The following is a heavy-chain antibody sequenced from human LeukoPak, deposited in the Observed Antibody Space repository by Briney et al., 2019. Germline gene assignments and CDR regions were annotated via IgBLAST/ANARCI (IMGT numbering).Heavy chain of an antibody. J-gene: IGHJ3*02. D-gene: IGHD2-15*01. Sequence: GGSLRLSCAASGFTFSSYWMSWVRQAPGKGLEWVANIKQDGSEKYYVDSVKGRFTISRDNAKNSLYLQMNSLRAEDTAVYYCAGRYCSGGSASCAFDIWGQGTMVTVSS. CDR3: AGRYCSGGSASCAFDI. V-gene: IGHV3-7*01. CDR2: IKQDGSEK. CDR1: GFTFSSYW.